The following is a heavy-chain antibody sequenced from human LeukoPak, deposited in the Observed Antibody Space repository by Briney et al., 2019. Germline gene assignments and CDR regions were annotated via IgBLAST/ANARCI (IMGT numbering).Heavy chain of an antibody. CDR3: ARDLSYYYASDY. J-gene: IGHJ4*02. CDR1: GFTFSSYA. D-gene: IGHD3-10*01. V-gene: IGHV3-30*03. CDR2: ISYDASTK. Sequence: GGSLRLSCAASGFTFSSYAMSWVRQAPGKGLEWVTFISYDASTKYYADSVKGRFTISRDNSQNMLFLQMNSLRPEDTALYYCARDLSYYYASDYWGQGTLVSVSS.